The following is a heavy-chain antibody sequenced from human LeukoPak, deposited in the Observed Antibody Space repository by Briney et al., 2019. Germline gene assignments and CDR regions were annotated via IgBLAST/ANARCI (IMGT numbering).Heavy chain of an antibody. CDR3: ARARGYCSSTSCSFSGTLVY. CDR1: GFTFSSYW. CDR2: IKQDGSEK. J-gene: IGHJ4*02. D-gene: IGHD2-2*01. Sequence: GGSLRLSCAASGFTFSSYWMSWVRQAPGKGLEWVANIKQDGSEKYYVDSVKGRFTISRDNAKNSLYLQMNSLRAEDTAVYYCARARGYCSSTSCSFSGTLVYWGQGTPVTVSS. V-gene: IGHV3-7*03.